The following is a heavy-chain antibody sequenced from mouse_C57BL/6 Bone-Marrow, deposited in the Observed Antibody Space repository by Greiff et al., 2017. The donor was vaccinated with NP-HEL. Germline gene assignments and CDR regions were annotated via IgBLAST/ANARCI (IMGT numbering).Heavy chain of an antibody. Sequence: EVQLVESGPGLVKPSQSLSLSCSVTGYSITSGYYWNWIRQFPGNQLEWMGYISYDGSNNYNPSLKNRISITRDTSKNQFFLKLNSVTTEYTATYYCASYYYGSRIYYAMDYWGQGTSVTVSS. CDR1: GYSITSGYY. CDR3: ASYYYGSRIYYAMDY. V-gene: IGHV3-6*01. CDR2: ISYDGSN. J-gene: IGHJ4*01. D-gene: IGHD1-1*01.